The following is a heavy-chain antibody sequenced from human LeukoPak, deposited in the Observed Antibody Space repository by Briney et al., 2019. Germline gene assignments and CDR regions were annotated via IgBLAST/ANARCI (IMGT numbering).Heavy chain of an antibody. CDR3: ARLGSSGWYLDC. D-gene: IGHD6-19*01. CDR2: INHSGST. Sequence: SETLSLTCAVYGGSFSGYYWSWIRQSPGKGLEWIAEINHSGSTNYNPSLKSRVTISVDTSKNQFSLKLSSVTAADTAVYYCARLGSSGWYLDCWGQGTLVTVSS. CDR1: GGSFSGYY. V-gene: IGHV4-34*01. J-gene: IGHJ4*02.